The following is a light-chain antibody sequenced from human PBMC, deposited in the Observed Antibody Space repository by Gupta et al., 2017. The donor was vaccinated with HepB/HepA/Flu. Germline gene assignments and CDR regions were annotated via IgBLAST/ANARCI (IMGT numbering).Light chain of an antibody. Sequence: DIQLTQSPSTLSASVGDRVTITCWASQSISTWLAWYQLKPGKAPNLLIYKASSLEGGVPSRFSGSGSGTEFTLTISGLQPDDFATYYCQQYHNYPWTFGQGTRVEIK. V-gene: IGKV1-5*03. CDR3: QQYHNYPWT. J-gene: IGKJ1*01. CDR2: KAS. CDR1: QSISTW.